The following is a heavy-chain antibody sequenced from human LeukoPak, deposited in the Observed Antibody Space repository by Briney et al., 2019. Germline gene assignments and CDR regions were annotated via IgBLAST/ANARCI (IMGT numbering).Heavy chain of an antibody. J-gene: IGHJ5*02. V-gene: IGHV4-30-4*01. Sequence: SETLSLTCTVSGGSISSGDYYWSSIRQPPGKGLEWIGYIYYSGSTYYNPSLKSRVTLSLDTSKNQLSLRLSSVTAADTAVYYCASMTTVTHNWFDPWGQGTLVTVSS. CDR1: GGSISSGDYY. D-gene: IGHD4-17*01. CDR2: IYYSGST. CDR3: ASMTTVTHNWFDP.